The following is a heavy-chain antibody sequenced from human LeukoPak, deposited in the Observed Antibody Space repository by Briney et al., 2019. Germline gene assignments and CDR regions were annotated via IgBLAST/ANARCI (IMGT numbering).Heavy chain of an antibody. CDR1: GFTFSSYG. J-gene: IGHJ4*02. CDR3: ATGSVGVVIIPFDY. Sequence: GGSLRLSCAASGFTFSSYGVSWVRQAPGKGLEWVSAISGSGGSTYYADSVKGRFTISRDNSKNTLYLQMNSLRAEDTAVYYCATGSVGVVIIPFDYWGQGTLVIVSS. D-gene: IGHD3-3*01. CDR2: ISGSGGST. V-gene: IGHV3-23*01.